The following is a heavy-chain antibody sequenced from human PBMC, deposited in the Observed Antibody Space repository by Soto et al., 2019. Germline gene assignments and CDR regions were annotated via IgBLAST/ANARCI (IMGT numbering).Heavy chain of an antibody. CDR3: ARALPGSGGFDY. Sequence: PGGSLRLSCAASGLTVSSGHIQWVRQALGKGLEWVSEISAAGITHYLDSVKGRFTISRDDSRNTVYLQMNTLRADDTAIYYCARALPGSGGFDYWGQGTLVTVSS. J-gene: IGHJ4*02. V-gene: IGHV3-66*01. CDR2: ISAAGIT. CDR1: GLTVSSGH.